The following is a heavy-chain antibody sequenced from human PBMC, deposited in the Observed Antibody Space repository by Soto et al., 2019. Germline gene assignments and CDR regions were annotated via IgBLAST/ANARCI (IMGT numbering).Heavy chain of an antibody. CDR3: AKTGMRKQLLAPSFDC. CDR1: GFTFEDYA. Sequence: PGGSLRLSCAASGFTFEDYAMHWVRQAPGKGLEWVSGVSWDSASVGYAVSLKGRFTVSSDNAKNSLFLEMNSLIPDDTAFYYCAKTGMRKQLLAPSFDCWGQGTLVTAPQ. V-gene: IGHV3-9*01. J-gene: IGHJ4*02. D-gene: IGHD2-8*01. CDR2: VSWDSASV.